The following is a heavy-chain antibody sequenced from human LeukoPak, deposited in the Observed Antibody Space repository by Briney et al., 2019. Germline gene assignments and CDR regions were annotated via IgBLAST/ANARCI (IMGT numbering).Heavy chain of an antibody. J-gene: IGHJ3*02. CDR2: IYPGDSDT. CDR1: GYSFASYW. D-gene: IGHD2-15*01. Sequence: GESLKISCKGSGYSFASYWIGWVRQMPGKGLEWMGIIYPGDSDTRYSPSFQGQVTISADKSISTAYLQWSSLKASDTAMYYCARPSGVVAATDAFDIWGQGTMVTVSS. CDR3: ARPSGVVAATDAFDI. V-gene: IGHV5-51*01.